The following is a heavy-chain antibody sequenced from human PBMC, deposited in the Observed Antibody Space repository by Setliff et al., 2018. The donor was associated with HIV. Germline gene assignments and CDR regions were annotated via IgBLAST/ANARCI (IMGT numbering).Heavy chain of an antibody. CDR1: GYTFKSYD. D-gene: IGHD6-6*01. CDR2: INAGNGNR. Sequence: ASVKVSCKTSGYTFKSYDINWVRQAPGQRPEWMARINAGNGNREYSPKFQGRVTITADTSASTMYMELSSLRSEDTAVYYCARDAPRNTEAAPGYWGQGTLVTVSS. CDR3: ARDAPRNTEAAPGY. J-gene: IGHJ4*02. V-gene: IGHV1-3*01.